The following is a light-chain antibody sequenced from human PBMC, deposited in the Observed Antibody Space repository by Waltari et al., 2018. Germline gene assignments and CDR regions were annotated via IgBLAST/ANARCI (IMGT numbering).Light chain of an antibody. CDR2: FKSDGSH. CDR3: QTGGHGTWV. V-gene: IGLV4-69*01. CDR1: SGYSSNV. J-gene: IGLJ3*02. Sequence: LVLTQSPSASASLGASVKLTCTLSSGYSSNVIAWLQQRPGKGPRYLMKFKSDGSHRKGDAIPDRFSASKSVTECQLTISSLQSEDEADYFCQTGGHGTWVFGGGTKLTVL.